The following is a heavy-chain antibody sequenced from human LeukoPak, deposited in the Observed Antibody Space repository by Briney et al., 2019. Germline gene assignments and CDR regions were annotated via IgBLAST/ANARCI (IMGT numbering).Heavy chain of an antibody. J-gene: IGHJ4*02. D-gene: IGHD3-22*01. CDR2: ISSSGSTI. V-gene: IGHV3-48*03. CDR1: GFTFTCYE. CDR3: ARAKLYYYDTSGYYSGFDY. Sequence: PGGSLRLSCAASGFTFTCYEMNWVRQAPGKGLEWVSYISSSGSTIYYADSVKGRFTISRDNAKNSLYLQMNSLRAEDTAVYYCARAKLYYYDTSGYYSGFDYWGQGTLVTVCS.